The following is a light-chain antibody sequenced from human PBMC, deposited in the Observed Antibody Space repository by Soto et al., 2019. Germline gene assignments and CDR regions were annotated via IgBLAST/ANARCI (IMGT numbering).Light chain of an antibody. CDR3: QQSYSTPQT. V-gene: IGKV1-39*01. CDR2: AAS. J-gene: IGKJ1*01. CDR1: QSISSD. Sequence: DIQMTQSPFSLSASVGGRVTITCRSSQSISSDLNWYQQKPGKAPKLLIYAASSLQSGVPSRFSGSGSGTDFTLTIINLQPEDFATYYCQQSYSTPQTFGQGTKVEIK.